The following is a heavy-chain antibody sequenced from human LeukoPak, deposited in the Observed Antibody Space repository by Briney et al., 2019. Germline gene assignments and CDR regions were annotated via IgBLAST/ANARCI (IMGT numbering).Heavy chain of an antibody. CDR1: GFIFSDHY. V-gene: IGHV3-11*04. CDR3: ARMSGSRLPGY. D-gene: IGHD3-3*01. Sequence: GGSLRLSCAASGFIFSDHYMDWVRQAPGKGLEWVSYISSSSSARYYADSVKGRFTISRDDARNSLYLQMNSLRAEDTAVYYCARMSGSRLPGYWGQGALVTVSS. CDR2: ISSSSSAR. J-gene: IGHJ4*02.